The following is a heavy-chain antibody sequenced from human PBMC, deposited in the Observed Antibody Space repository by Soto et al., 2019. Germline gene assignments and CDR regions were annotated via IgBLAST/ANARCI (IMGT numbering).Heavy chain of an antibody. Sequence: QVQLQESGPGLVKPSQTLSLTCTVSGGSISSGGYYWSWIRQHPGKGLEWIGYIYYSGTTYCNPSLKSRVTISVDPSKNQFSLKLNSVTAADTAVYYCARSTGVVVVVAATRAEWFGPWGQGTLVTVSS. V-gene: IGHV4-31*03. CDR2: IYYSGTT. CDR3: ARSTGVVVVVAATRAEWFGP. D-gene: IGHD2-15*01. J-gene: IGHJ5*02. CDR1: GGSISSGGYY.